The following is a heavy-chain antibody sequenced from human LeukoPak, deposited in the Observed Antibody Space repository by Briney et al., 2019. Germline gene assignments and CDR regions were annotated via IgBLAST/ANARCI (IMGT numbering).Heavy chain of an antibody. J-gene: IGHJ4*02. CDR2: INGDGSRI. CDR1: GFTFSSYW. CDR3: TTDADYGGNSEWD. V-gene: IGHV3-74*01. D-gene: IGHD4-23*01. Sequence: GGSLRLSCAASGFTFSSYWMHWVRQAPGKGLVWVSHINGDGSRISYADSVKGRFTISRDNAKSTLFLQMNSLRVEDTAVYYCTTDADYGGNSEWDWGQGTLVTVSS.